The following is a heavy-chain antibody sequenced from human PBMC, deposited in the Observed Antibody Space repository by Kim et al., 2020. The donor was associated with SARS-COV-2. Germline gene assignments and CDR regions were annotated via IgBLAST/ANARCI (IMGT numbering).Heavy chain of an antibody. J-gene: IGHJ6*01. CDR3: AKTLNGRRIEVAGTHYYYYY. CDR1: GFTFSNFA. V-gene: IGHV3-23*01. Sequence: GGSLRLSCAASGFTFSNFAMAWFRQAPGKGLEWVSAIGGSTYYTDSVKGRFTISRDNSKNTLFLQLISLRAEDTAIYYCAKTLNGRRIEVAGTHYYYYY. D-gene: IGHD6-19*01. CDR2: IGGST.